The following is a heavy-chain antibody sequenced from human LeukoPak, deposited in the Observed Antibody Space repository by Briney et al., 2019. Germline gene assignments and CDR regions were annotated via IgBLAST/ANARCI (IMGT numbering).Heavy chain of an antibody. D-gene: IGHD5-18*01. CDR2: IYSGGST. V-gene: IGHV3-53*01. Sequence: GGSLRLSCAASGFTLSSNHMSWVRQAPGKGLEWVSVIYSGGSTYYADSVKGRFTISRDNFKNTLYLQMNSLRAEDTAVYYCAGSAYTYGTPYYFDFWGQGTLVTVSS. CDR3: AGSAYTYGTPYYFDF. J-gene: IGHJ4*02. CDR1: GFTLSSNH.